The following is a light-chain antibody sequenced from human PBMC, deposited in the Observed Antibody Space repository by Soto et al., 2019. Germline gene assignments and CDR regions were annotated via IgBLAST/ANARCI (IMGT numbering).Light chain of an antibody. Sequence: EILMTQSPATLSVSPRERATLSCRACQSVNSSFLAWYQQTPGQAPRLLIYGACRRATGIPDRFSGSGSGTDFTLTISRLEPEDFAVSHCHHFGSSPFGPGTKVDIK. V-gene: IGKV3-20*01. CDR1: QSVNSSF. CDR3: HHFGSSP. J-gene: IGKJ3*01. CDR2: GAC.